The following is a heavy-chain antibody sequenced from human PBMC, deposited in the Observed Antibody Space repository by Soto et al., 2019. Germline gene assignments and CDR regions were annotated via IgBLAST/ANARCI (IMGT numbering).Heavy chain of an antibody. CDR2: FFSSADDT. CDR1: GFPVRTNG. J-gene: IGHJ4*02. Sequence: ESLRLSYAATGFPVRTNGMSWVRQAPGKGLEWVSSFFSSADDTYYADSLKGRFTISRDNAKSLVFLEMESVRVEDTAIYFCVRTIFIRYFDNWGQGNQVTVYS. CDR3: VRTIFIRYFDN. V-gene: IGHV3-21*04. D-gene: IGHD3-3*02.